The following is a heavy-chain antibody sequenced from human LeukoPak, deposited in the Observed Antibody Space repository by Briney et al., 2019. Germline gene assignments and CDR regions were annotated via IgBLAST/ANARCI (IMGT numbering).Heavy chain of an antibody. D-gene: IGHD2-21*01. V-gene: IGHV1-69*04. CDR1: GGTFSSYA. CDR2: IIPILGIA. CDR3: ARDSGDGESVY. Sequence: SVKVSCQASGGTFSSYAISWVRQAPGQRLAWMGRIIPILGIANYAQKFQGRVTITADKSTSTAYMELSSLRSEDTAVYYCARDSGDGESVYWGQGTLVTVSS. J-gene: IGHJ4*02.